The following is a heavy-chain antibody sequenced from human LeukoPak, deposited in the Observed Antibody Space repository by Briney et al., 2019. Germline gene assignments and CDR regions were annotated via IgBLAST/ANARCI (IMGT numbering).Heavy chain of an antibody. D-gene: IGHD3-10*01. J-gene: IGHJ5*02. Sequence: ASVKVSCKASGYTFTGFYIHWVRQAPGQGLEWMGWINPNSGGTKYAQKFQGRVTMTRDTSISTAYMELSSLRSDDTAVYYCARDAHYYGSGSYPYNWFDAWGQGTLVTVSA. CDR1: GYTFTGFY. CDR3: ARDAHYYGSGSYPYNWFDA. V-gene: IGHV1-2*02. CDR2: INPNSGGT.